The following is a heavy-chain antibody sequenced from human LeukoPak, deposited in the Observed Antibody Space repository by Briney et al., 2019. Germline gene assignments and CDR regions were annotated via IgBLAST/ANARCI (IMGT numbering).Heavy chain of an antibody. CDR1: GGSISSYY. D-gene: IGHD3-9*01. CDR3: ARQTGYLVPDY. Sequence: PSETLSLTCTVSGGSISSYYWSWIRQPPGKGLEWIGYIYYSGSTNYNPSLKSRVTISVDTSKNQFSLKLSSVTAADTAVYYCARQTGYLVPDYWGQGTLVTVSS. J-gene: IGHJ4*02. V-gene: IGHV4-59*08. CDR2: IYYSGST.